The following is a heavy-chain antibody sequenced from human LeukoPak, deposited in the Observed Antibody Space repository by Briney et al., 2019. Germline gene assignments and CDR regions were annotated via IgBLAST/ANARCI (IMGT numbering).Heavy chain of an antibody. Sequence: PGGSLRLSCAASGFTFSSYGMHWVRQAPGKGLEWVAIIWYDGTNKYYADSVKGRFTISRDNSKNTLYLQMNSLRVEDTAVYYCATDYSLLNSWSVYSVLDHWGQGTLVTVSS. D-gene: IGHD3-3*01. CDR2: IWYDGTNK. J-gene: IGHJ4*02. CDR3: ATDYSLLNSWSVYSVLDH. V-gene: IGHV3-33*01. CDR1: GFTFSSYG.